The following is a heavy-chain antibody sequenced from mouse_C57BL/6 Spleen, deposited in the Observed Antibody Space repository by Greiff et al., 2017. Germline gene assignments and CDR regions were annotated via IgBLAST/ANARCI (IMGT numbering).Heavy chain of an antibody. Sequence: SGPELVKPGASVKISCKASGYTFTDYYINWVKQRPGQGLEWIGWFYPGSGNTKYNEKFKGKATLTVDTSSSTAYMQLSSLTSEDSAVYFCARGNGYDRDYYAMDYWGQGTSVTVSS. CDR2: FYPGSGNT. J-gene: IGHJ4*01. V-gene: IGHV1-84*01. CDR1: GYTFTDYY. D-gene: IGHD2-2*01. CDR3: ARGNGYDRDYYAMDY.